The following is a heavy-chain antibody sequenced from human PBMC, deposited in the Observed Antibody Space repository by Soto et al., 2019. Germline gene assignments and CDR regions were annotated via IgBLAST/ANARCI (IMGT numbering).Heavy chain of an antibody. CDR3: ARHCPVQRYFDWLSKTGLYYFDY. CDR1: GGSISSGGYS. CDR2: IYHSGST. Sequence: SETLSLTCAVSGGSISSGGYSWSWIRQPPGKGLEWIGYIYHSGSTYYNPSLKSRVTISVDRSKNQFSLKLSSVTAADTAVYYCARHCPVQRYFDWLSKTGLYYFDYWGQGTLVTVSS. J-gene: IGHJ4*02. V-gene: IGHV4-30-2*01. D-gene: IGHD3-9*01.